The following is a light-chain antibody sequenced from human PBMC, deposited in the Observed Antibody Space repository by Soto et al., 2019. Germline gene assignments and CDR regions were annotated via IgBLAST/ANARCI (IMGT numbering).Light chain of an antibody. V-gene: IGKV1-9*01. CDR2: AAS. CDR3: QQVNSLPST. CDR1: QGISSH. Sequence: IQLSQSPSSLSASIGDRVTITCRASQGISSHLAWYQQKPGKAPKLLIYAASTLQTGVPSRFSGGGSGTDFTLTLSSLQPEDFATYYCQQVNSLPSTFGQGTRLEI. J-gene: IGKJ5*01.